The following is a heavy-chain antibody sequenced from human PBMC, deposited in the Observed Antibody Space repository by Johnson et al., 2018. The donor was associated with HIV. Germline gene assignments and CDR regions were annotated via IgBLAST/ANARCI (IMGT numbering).Heavy chain of an antibody. V-gene: IGHV3-13*01. CDR3: ARDTTSGLDGSSWDGAFDI. Sequence: MQLVESGGGLVQPGGSLRLSCAASGFTFSSYDMHWVRQATGKGLEWVSAIGTAVDTYYPGPLKGRFTITRENAKHSLYLQMNSLRAGDTAVYYCARDTTSGLDGSSWDGAFDIWGQGTMVTVSS. CDR1: GFTFSSYD. D-gene: IGHD6-13*01. CDR2: IGTAVDT. J-gene: IGHJ3*02.